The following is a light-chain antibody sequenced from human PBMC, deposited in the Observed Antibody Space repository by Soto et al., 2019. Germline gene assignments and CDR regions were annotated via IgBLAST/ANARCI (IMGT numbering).Light chain of an antibody. Sequence: ALTQPASVSGSPGQSITNSCTGTSSDVGGYNYVSWYQQHPGKAPKLMIYDVSNRPSGVSNRFSGSKSGNTASLTISGLQAEDEADYYCSSYTSSSTVFGTGTKLTVL. J-gene: IGLJ1*01. CDR2: DVS. V-gene: IGLV2-14*01. CDR1: SSDVGGYNY. CDR3: SSYTSSSTV.